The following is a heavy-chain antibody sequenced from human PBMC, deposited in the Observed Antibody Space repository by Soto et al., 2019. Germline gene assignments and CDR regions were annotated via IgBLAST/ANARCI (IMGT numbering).Heavy chain of an antibody. Sequence: SXTLSLTCSVSGDSMNSDKYYWGWIRQPPGKVLEWIGSIYYRGNTYYNPPLQTRVTISLDKSKSQFSLKLNSVTAADSAVYFCARLEGLATISYYFDFWGQGALVTVSS. V-gene: IGHV4-39*01. CDR2: IYYRGNT. CDR1: GDSMNSDKYY. D-gene: IGHD3-9*01. J-gene: IGHJ4*02. CDR3: ARLEGLATISYYFDF.